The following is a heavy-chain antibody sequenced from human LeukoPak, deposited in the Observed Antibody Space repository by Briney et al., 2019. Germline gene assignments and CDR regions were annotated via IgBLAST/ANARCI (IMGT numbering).Heavy chain of an antibody. CDR1: GGSISSSNW. Sequence: PSETLSLTCAVSGGSISSSNWWSWVRQPPGKGLEWIGEIYHSGSTNYNPSLKSRVTISVDKSKNQFSLKLSSVTAADTAVYYCARGPHIVVVTANGAFDIWGQGTMVTVSS. J-gene: IGHJ3*02. CDR3: ARGPHIVVVTANGAFDI. CDR2: IYHSGST. D-gene: IGHD2-21*02. V-gene: IGHV4-4*02.